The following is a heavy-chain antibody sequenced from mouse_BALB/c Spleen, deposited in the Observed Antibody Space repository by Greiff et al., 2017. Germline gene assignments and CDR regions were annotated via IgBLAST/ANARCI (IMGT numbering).Heavy chain of an antibody. J-gene: IGHJ3*01. CDR2: ISDGGSYT. V-gene: IGHV5-4*02. CDR1: GFTFSDYY. CDR3: ARGLLYWFAY. Sequence: EVKLVESGGGLVKPGGSLKLSCAASGFTFSDYYMYWVRQTPEKRLEWVATISDGGSYTYYPDSVKGRFTISRDNAKNNLYLQMSSLKSEDTAMYYCARGLLYWFAYWGQGTLVTVSA. D-gene: IGHD2-1*01.